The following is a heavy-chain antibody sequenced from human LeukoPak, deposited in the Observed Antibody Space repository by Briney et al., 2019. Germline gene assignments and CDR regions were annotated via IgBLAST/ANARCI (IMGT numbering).Heavy chain of an antibody. J-gene: IGHJ4*02. V-gene: IGHV4-4*07. Sequence: SETLSLTCSVSGASISNYHWSWVRQTAGSGLEWIGRITTSGNTNYNPPLKGRVTVSLDTSKNQFSLIVTSVTAADTAVYYCARAPNIYSSTWYLAYWGQGTLVTVSS. D-gene: IGHD6-13*01. CDR3: ARAPNIYSSTWYLAY. CDR1: GASISNYH. CDR2: ITTSGNT.